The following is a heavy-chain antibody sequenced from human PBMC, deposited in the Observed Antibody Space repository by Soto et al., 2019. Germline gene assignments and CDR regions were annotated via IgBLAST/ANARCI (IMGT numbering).Heavy chain of an antibody. CDR2: IYYSGST. CDR3: ARVSGYYDILTGYYYDAFDI. CDR1: GGSISSSSYY. J-gene: IGHJ3*02. Sequence: SETLSLTCTVSGGSISSSSYYWGRIRQPPGKGLEWIGSIYYSGSTYYNPSLKSRVTISVDTSKNQFSLKLSSVTAADTAVYYCARVSGYYDILTGYYYDAFDIWGQGTMVTVSS. D-gene: IGHD3-9*01. V-gene: IGHV4-39*01.